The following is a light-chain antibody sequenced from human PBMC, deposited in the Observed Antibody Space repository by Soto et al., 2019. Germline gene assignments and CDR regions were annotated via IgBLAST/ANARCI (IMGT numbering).Light chain of an antibody. CDR3: AAWDDSLNGVV. CDR1: SSNIGSNT. CDR2: SNN. Sequence: QSVLTQPPSASGTPGQWVTISCSGSSSNIGSNTVNWYQQLPGTAPKLLIYSNNQRPSGVPDRFSGSKSGTSASLAISGLQSEYEADYYCAAWDDSLNGVVFGGGTKLTVL. J-gene: IGLJ2*01. V-gene: IGLV1-44*01.